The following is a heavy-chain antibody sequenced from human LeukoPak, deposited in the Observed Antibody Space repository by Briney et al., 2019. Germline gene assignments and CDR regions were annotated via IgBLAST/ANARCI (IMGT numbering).Heavy chain of an antibody. D-gene: IGHD3-3*01. J-gene: IGHJ4*02. V-gene: IGHV4-39*01. CDR2: IYYSGST. Sequence: PSETLSLTCTVSGGPISSSRYYWGWIRQPPGKGLECLGSIYYSGSTYYNPSLKSRVTISVDTSKNQFSLKLSSVTAADTAVCYCARLTVRFLEWFYFDYWGQGTLVTVSS. CDR1: GGPISSSRYY. CDR3: ARLTVRFLEWFYFDY.